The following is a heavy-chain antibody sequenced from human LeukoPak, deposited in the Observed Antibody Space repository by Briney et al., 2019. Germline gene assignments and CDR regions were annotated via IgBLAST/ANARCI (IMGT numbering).Heavy chain of an antibody. J-gene: IGHJ4*02. CDR1: GDSFRSGGLY. CDR2: IFYAGKT. CDR3: ARIFDS. V-gene: IGHV4-61*08. Sequence: SETLSVTCTLSGDSFRSGGLYWGWIRQPPGKRPEWIGDIFYAGKTNYSPSLKSRATISLDTSKSQFSLKLTSMTAADTAVYYCARIFDSWGQGVLVTVSS.